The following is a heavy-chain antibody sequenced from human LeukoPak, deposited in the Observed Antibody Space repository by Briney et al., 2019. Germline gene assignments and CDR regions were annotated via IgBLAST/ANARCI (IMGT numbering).Heavy chain of an antibody. J-gene: IGHJ3*02. Sequence: PSETLSLTCTVSGGSVSSGSYYWSWIRQPPGKGLEWIGYIYYSGSTNYNPSLKSRVTISVDTSKNQFSLKLSSVTAADTAVYYCARGHPYLGAFDIWGQGTMVTVSS. D-gene: IGHD3-16*01. CDR1: GGSVSSGSYY. CDR3: ARGHPYLGAFDI. V-gene: IGHV4-61*01. CDR2: IYYSGST.